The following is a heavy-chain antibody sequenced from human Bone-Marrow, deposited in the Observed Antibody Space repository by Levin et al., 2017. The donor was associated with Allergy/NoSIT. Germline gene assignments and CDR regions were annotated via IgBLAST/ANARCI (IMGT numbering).Heavy chain of an antibody. Sequence: GESLKISCKGSGYSLTTYWIAWVRQTPGKGLEWMGVINLSDSDTRYSPSFQGQVTISADRSINTAYLQWGSLKASDTAMYYCASYIVVTGMAIDYWGQGTLVTVSS. D-gene: IGHD3-22*01. CDR2: INLSDSDT. CDR1: GYSLTTYW. V-gene: IGHV5-51*01. CDR3: ASYIVVTGMAIDY. J-gene: IGHJ4*02.